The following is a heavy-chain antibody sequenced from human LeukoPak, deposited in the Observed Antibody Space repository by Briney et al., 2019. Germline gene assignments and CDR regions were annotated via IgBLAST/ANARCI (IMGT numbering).Heavy chain of an antibody. Sequence: PSETLSLTCTVSGGSISSSSYYWGWIRQPPGKGLEWIGSIYYSGSTYYNPSLKSRVTISVDTSKNRFSLKLSSVTAADTAVYYCARLVDIVATTEPRIDYWGQGTLVTVSS. CDR3: ARLVDIVATTEPRIDY. CDR1: GGSISSSSYY. D-gene: IGHD5-12*01. CDR2: IYYSGST. J-gene: IGHJ4*02. V-gene: IGHV4-39*01.